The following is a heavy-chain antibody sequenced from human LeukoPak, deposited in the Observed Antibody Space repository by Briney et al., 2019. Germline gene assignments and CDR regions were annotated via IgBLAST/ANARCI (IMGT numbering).Heavy chain of an antibody. CDR2: IYYSGST. V-gene: IGHV4-59*01. CDR3: ARVTLGPNDFWSGYLGGYYYYGMDV. J-gene: IGHJ6*02. D-gene: IGHD3-3*01. Sequence: PSETLSLTCTVSGGSISSYYWSWIRQPPGKGLEWIGYIYYSGSTNYNPSLKSRVTISVDTSKNQFSLKLSSVTAADTAVYYCARVTLGPNDFWSGYLGGYYYYGMDVWGQGTTVTVSS. CDR1: GGSISSYY.